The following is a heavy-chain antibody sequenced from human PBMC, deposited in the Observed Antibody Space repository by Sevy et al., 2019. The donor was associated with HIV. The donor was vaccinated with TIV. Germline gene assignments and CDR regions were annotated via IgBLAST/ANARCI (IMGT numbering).Heavy chain of an antibody. D-gene: IGHD1-7*01. Sequence: GGSLRLSCAASGFAFSSYAMSWVRQAPGKGLEWVSVISGSGGSTYYADSVKGRFTISRDNSKNTLYLQMNSLRAEDTAVYYCAQDALNWNYESAFDIWGQRTMVTVSS. CDR3: AQDALNWNYESAFDI. CDR2: ISGSGGST. J-gene: IGHJ3*02. CDR1: GFAFSSYA. V-gene: IGHV3-23*01.